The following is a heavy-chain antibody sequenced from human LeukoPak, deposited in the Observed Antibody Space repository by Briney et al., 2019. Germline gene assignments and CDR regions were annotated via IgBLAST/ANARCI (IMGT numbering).Heavy chain of an antibody. D-gene: IGHD3-3*01. V-gene: IGHV3-7*01. CDR1: GFTFSSYW. CDR2: IKQDGSEK. Sequence: PGGSLRLSCAASGFTFSSYWMSWVRQAPGKGLEWVANIKQDGSEKYYVDSVKGRFTISRDNAKNPLYLQMNSLRAEDTAVYYCARAYDFWSGYHSYYFDYWGQGTLVTVSS. CDR3: ARAYDFWSGYHSYYFDY. J-gene: IGHJ4*02.